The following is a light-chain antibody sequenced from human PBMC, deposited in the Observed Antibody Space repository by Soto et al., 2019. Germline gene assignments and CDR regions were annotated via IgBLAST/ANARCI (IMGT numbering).Light chain of an antibody. CDR1: QRVGSSY. Sequence: EILLTHSHSTLSLSPGERPTLSFKLTQRVGSSYLAWYQQKPGQAPRLLIYGASTRATGIPARFSGSGSGTDFTLTISRLEPEDFAVYYCQQYGSSPATFGQGTKVDIK. CDR3: QQYGSSPAT. CDR2: GAS. V-gene: IGKV3-20*01. J-gene: IGKJ1*01.